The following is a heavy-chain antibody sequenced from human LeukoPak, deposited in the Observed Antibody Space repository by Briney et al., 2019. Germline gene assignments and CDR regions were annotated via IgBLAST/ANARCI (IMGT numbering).Heavy chain of an antibody. CDR3: ARDLGGCSGGSCYSRDV. CDR2: ICNGGSA. D-gene: IGHD2-15*01. CDR1: GFIVSGND. Sequence: GGSLRLSCAASGFIVSGNDMSWVRQAPGKGPEWVSVICNGGSAYYADSVKGRFTVSRDNSKNTLYLQMNSLRAEDTAVYYCARDLGGCSGGSCYSRDVWGQGTTVTVSS. V-gene: IGHV3-53*01. J-gene: IGHJ6*02.